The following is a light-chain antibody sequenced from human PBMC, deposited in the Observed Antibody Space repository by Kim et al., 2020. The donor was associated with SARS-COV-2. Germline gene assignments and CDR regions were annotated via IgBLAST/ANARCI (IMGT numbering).Light chain of an antibody. J-gene: IGKJ4*01. CDR3: QQYKDWPLP. CDR1: ESVTSH. Sequence: SVSAGEIATLSCRASESVTSHLAWYQQKPGQPPRLLIYATSTRATGIPTRFSGSGSGTEFTLTISSLQSEDFGIYYCQQYKDWPLPFGGGTKLEI. CDR2: ATS. V-gene: IGKV3-15*01.